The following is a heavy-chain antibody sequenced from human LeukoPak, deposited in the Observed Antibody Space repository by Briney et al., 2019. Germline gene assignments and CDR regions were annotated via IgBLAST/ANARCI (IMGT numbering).Heavy chain of an antibody. D-gene: IGHD3-9*01. J-gene: IGHJ6*03. CDR2: ISYDGSNK. Sequence: GGSLRLSCAASGFTFSSYAMHWVRQAPGKGLEWVAVISYDGSNKYYADSVKGRFTISRDNSKNTLYLQMNSLRAEDTAVYYCARSSLQQGVLRYFDWLPNYYYYYMDVWGKGTTVTVSS. CDR1: GFTFSSYA. CDR3: ARSSLQQGVLRYFDWLPNYYYYYMDV. V-gene: IGHV3-30*04.